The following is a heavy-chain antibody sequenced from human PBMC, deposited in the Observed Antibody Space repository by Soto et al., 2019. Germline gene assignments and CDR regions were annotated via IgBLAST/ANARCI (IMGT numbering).Heavy chain of an antibody. J-gene: IGHJ4*01. CDR2: IYHGGTT. Sequence: SETLSLTCTVSGYSISRWSYLAWIRQPPGKGPEWIASIYHGGTTFYNPSLKSRITISVDTSNNQFSLKLTSVTAADTAVYYCARVHVMVVAGSTFDYWGHGTLVTVSS. D-gene: IGHD6-19*01. V-gene: IGHV4-38-2*02. CDR3: ARVHVMVVAGSTFDY. CDR1: GYSISRWSY.